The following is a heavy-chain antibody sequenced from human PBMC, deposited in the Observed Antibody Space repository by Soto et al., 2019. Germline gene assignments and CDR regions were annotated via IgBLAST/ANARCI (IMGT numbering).Heavy chain of an antibody. V-gene: IGHV4-59*01. CDR3: ARVQRYNWKYKWFDP. J-gene: IGHJ5*02. D-gene: IGHD1-20*01. CDR1: GGSISSYY. CDR2: IYYSGST. Sequence: PSETLSLTCTVSGGSISSYYWSWIRQPPGKGLEWIGYIYYSGSTNYNPSLKSRVTISVDTSKNQFSLKLSSVTAADTAVYYCARVQRYNWKYKWFDPWGQGSLFRVSS.